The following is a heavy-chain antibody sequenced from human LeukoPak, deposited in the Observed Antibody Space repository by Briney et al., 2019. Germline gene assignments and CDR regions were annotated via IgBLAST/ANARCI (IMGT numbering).Heavy chain of an antibody. CDR3: AKGAGYYGSGTYRGSYYYMDV. V-gene: IGHV3-11*01. Sequence: GGSLRLSCAAPGFTFSDYYMSWIRQAPGKGLEWVSYISSSGSTIYYADSVKGRFTISRDNAKNSLYLQMNSLRAEDTAVYYCAKGAGYYGSGTYRGSYYYMDVWGKGTTVTVSS. CDR2: ISSSGSTI. D-gene: IGHD3-10*01. J-gene: IGHJ6*03. CDR1: GFTFSDYY.